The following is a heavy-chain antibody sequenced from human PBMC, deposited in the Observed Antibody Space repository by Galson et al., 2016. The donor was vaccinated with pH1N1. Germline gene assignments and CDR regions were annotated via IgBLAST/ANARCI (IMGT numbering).Heavy chain of an antibody. J-gene: IGHJ4*02. CDR3: ARGVNVNLAED. V-gene: IGHV3-53*01. Sequence: SLRLSCAASGLIIRSNYMNWVRQAPGKGLEWVSILYDDGSTYYAESVKGRFTISRDNSKNMLYLQMNSLRTEDTAVYYCARGVNVNLAEDWGQGTLVIVSS. CDR2: LYDDGST. CDR1: GLIIRSNY. D-gene: IGHD3-16*01.